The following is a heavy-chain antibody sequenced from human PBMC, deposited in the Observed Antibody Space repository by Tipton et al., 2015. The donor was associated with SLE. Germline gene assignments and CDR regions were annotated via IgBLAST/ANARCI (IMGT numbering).Heavy chain of an antibody. Sequence: TLSLTCTVSGGSISSGSYYWSWIRRPAGKGLEWIGRIYTSGSTNYNPSLKSRVTISVDTSRNQFSLKLSSVTAADTAVYYCARDRRSRTYYYYMDVWGKGTTVTVSS. CDR3: ARDRRSRTYYYYMDV. V-gene: IGHV4-61*02. CDR2: IYTSGST. D-gene: IGHD5-24*01. J-gene: IGHJ6*03. CDR1: GGSISSGSYY.